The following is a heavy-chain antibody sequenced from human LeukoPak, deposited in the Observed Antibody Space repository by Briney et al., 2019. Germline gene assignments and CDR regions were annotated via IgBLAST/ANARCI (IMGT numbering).Heavy chain of an antibody. CDR2: INPNSGGT. CDR3: ARSKELERSPYYYYGMDV. V-gene: IGHV1/OR15-1*01. D-gene: IGHD1-1*01. CDR1: GYIFTDYY. Sequence: ASVKVSCKASGYIFTDYYMHWVRQAPGQELGWMGRINPNSGGTNYAQKFQGRVTMTRDTSISTAYTELSSLRSEDTAVYYCARSKELERSPYYYYGMDVWGQGTTVTVSS. J-gene: IGHJ6*02.